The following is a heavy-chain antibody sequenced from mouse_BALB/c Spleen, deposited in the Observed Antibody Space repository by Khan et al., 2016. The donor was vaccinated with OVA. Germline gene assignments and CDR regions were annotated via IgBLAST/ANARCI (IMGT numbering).Heavy chain of an antibody. CDR2: LRFSGNT. CDR3: ARVYGGDFDY. J-gene: IGHJ2*01. CDR1: GYSITSDYA. Sequence: EVQLQESGPGLVKPSQSLSLTCTVTGYSITSDYAWNWIRQFPGNKLEWMGFLRFSGNTNYNPSLKSRLSITRDTSKNQFFLQFNSVTTEDTATYYCARVYGGDFDYWGQGTTLTVSS. D-gene: IGHD1-1*01. V-gene: IGHV3-2*02.